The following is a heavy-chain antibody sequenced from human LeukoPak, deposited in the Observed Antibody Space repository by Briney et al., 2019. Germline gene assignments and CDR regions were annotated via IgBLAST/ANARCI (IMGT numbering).Heavy chain of an antibody. CDR1: GFKFDDYG. Sequence: GRSLRLSCAASGFKFDDYGMHWVRQVPGKGLEWVSKISLNGGLIDYADSVKGRFTISKDNAHNSLYLQMNSPRLEDTAFYYCARDPIFGSGSYFDGWGQGTLVTVSS. CDR2: ISLNGGLI. CDR3: ARDPIFGSGSYFDG. V-gene: IGHV3-9*01. J-gene: IGHJ5*02. D-gene: IGHD3-10*01.